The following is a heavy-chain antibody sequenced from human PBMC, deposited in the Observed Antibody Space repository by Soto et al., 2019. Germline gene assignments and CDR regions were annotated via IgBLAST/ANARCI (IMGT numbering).Heavy chain of an antibody. CDR1: GYTFTSYD. CDR2: MNPNSGNT. CDR3: ARDLYDFWSGPFPMDV. D-gene: IGHD3-3*01. V-gene: IGHV1-8*01. Sequence: RASVKVSCKASGYTFTSYDINWVRQATGQGLEWMGWMNPNSGNTGYAQKFQGRVTMTRNTSISTAYMELSSLRSEDTAVYYCARDLYDFWSGPFPMDVWGQGTTVTVSS. J-gene: IGHJ6*02.